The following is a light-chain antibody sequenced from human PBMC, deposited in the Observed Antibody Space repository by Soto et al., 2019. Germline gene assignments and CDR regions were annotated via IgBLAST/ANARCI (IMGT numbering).Light chain of an antibody. CDR1: QSVSSN. V-gene: IGKV3-15*01. J-gene: IGKJ1*01. Sequence: EIVMTQSPGTLSVSPGERATLSCRASQSVSSNLAWYQQKPGQAPRLLIYGASTRATGIPARFSGSGSETEFTLTISSLQSEDFAVYNCQQFYNSPRTFRQGTKV. CDR2: GAS. CDR3: QQFYNSPRT.